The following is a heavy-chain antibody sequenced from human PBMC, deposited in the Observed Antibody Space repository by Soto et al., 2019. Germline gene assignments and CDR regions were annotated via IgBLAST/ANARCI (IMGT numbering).Heavy chain of an antibody. J-gene: IGHJ4*02. V-gene: IGHV3-30-3*01. CDR1: GFTFSSYA. D-gene: IGHD3-3*02. CDR2: ISYDGNNK. CDR3: ARDSHLWQPEGIFDY. Sequence: GGSLRLSCAASGFTFSSYAMHWVRQAPGKGLEWVAVISYDGNNKYYADSVKGRFTISRDNSKNTLYLQMNSLRAEDTAVYYCARDSHLWQPEGIFDYWGQGTLVTVSS.